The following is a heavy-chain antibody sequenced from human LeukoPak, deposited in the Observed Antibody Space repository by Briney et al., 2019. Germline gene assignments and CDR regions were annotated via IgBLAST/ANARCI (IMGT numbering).Heavy chain of an antibody. CDR3: ARATRDDFWSGYYFRYYYYYMDV. V-gene: IGHV3-7*01. D-gene: IGHD3-3*01. J-gene: IGHJ6*03. CDR1: GFTFSSYW. Sequence: SGGSLRLSCAASGFTFSSYWMSWVRQAPGKGLEWVANIKQDGSEKYYVDSVKGRFTISRDNAKNSLYLQMNSLRAEDTAVYYCARATRDDFWSGYYFRYYYYYMDVWGKGTTVTVSS. CDR2: IKQDGSEK.